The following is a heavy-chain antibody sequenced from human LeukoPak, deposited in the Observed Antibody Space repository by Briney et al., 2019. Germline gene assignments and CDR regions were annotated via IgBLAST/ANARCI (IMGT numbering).Heavy chain of an antibody. Sequence: GGSLRLSCAASGFTFDDYAMPWVRQAPGKGLEWVSGISWNSGSIGYADSVKGRFTISRDNAKNSLYLQMNSLRAEDTALYYCAKVGDYYDSSGYYSPFDYWGQGTLVTVSS. J-gene: IGHJ4*02. CDR2: ISWNSGSI. CDR1: GFTFDDYA. D-gene: IGHD3-22*01. V-gene: IGHV3-9*01. CDR3: AKVGDYYDSSGYYSPFDY.